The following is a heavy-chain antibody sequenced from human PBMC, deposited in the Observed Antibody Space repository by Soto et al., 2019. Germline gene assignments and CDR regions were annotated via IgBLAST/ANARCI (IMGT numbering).Heavy chain of an antibody. D-gene: IGHD3-16*01. J-gene: IGHJ5*02. Sequence: SETLSLTCAVSGASIRSYHWSFLRQPAGKGLEWIGRIQHTGNTNYNPSLKSRVTMSADASKNQISLKMTSVTAADTAVYFCAKDVSSRRWFDPWGQGVRVTVSS. CDR3: AKDVSSRRWFDP. CDR1: GASIRSYH. V-gene: IGHV4-4*07. CDR2: IQHTGNT.